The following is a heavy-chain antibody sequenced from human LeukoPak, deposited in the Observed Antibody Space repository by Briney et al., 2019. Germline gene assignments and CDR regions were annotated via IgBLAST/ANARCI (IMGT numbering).Heavy chain of an antibody. CDR2: ISGSGGST. CDR1: GFTFSSNA. V-gene: IGHV3-23*01. CDR3: AKEYYGSGNYYDY. J-gene: IGHJ4*02. Sequence: GGSLRLSCAASGFTFSSNAMSWVRQAPGKGLEWVSVISGSGGSTYYVDSVKGRFTISRDNSKNTLYLEMNSLRAEDTGVYYCAKEYYGSGNYYDYWGQGTLVTVSS. D-gene: IGHD3-10*01.